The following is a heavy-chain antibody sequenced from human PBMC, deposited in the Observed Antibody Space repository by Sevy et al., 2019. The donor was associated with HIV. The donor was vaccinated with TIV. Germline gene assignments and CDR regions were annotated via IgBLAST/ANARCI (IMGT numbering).Heavy chain of an antibody. CDR2: IKQDGSQK. CDR3: ARKVRDM. V-gene: IGHV3-7*01. D-gene: IGHD2-21*01. Sequence: GGSLRLSCAASGFTFSDYWMSWVRQAPGKGLEWVANIKQDGSQKYFVDSVKGRFTISRDNAKNSLYLQMDNLRAEDTAVYYCARKVRDMWGQGTMVTVSS. CDR1: GFTFSDYW. J-gene: IGHJ3*01.